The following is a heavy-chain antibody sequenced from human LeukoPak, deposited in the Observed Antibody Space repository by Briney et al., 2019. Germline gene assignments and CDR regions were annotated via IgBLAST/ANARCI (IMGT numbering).Heavy chain of an antibody. CDR1: GFTFSSYA. Sequence: GGSLRLSCAASGFTFSSYAMSWVRQAPGKGLEWVSYISSSSSTIYYADSVKGRFTISRDNAKNSLYLQMNSLRAEDTAVYYCARDPAPGDYWGQGTLVTVSS. CDR3: ARDPAPGDY. CDR2: ISSSSSTI. V-gene: IGHV3-48*01. J-gene: IGHJ4*02.